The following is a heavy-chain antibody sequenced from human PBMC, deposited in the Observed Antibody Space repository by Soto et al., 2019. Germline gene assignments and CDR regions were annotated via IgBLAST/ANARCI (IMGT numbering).Heavy chain of an antibody. Sequence: QVQLVQSGAEVKKPGASVKVSCKASGYTFTSYGISWVRQAPGQGLEWMGWISAYNGNTNYAQKLQGRVTMTTDTSTSLAYIELRSLRSDDTAVYYFARASGSSYWFDPWGQGTLVTVAS. V-gene: IGHV1-18*01. D-gene: IGHD1-26*01. CDR3: ARASGSSYWFDP. CDR1: GYTFTSYG. J-gene: IGHJ5*02. CDR2: ISAYNGNT.